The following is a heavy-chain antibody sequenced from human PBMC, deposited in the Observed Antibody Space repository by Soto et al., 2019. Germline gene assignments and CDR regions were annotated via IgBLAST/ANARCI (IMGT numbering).Heavy chain of an antibody. V-gene: IGHV3-74*01. CDR1: GFTFSTYW. Sequence: EVQLVESGGDLVQPVGSLSLSCAASGFTFSTYWMHWVRQVPGKGLVWVSRIRPDGSGATYADSVKGRFTISRDNAKNALYRQMNGVRAEDTAVYYCVRDASLWYLDYWGQGTLVTVSS. J-gene: IGHJ4*02. CDR2: IRPDGSGA. D-gene: IGHD6-13*01. CDR3: VRDASLWYLDY.